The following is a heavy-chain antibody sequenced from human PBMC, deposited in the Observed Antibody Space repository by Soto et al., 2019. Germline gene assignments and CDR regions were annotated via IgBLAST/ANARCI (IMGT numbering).Heavy chain of an antibody. CDR3: ARMWEQAAWHFDL. J-gene: IGHJ2*01. D-gene: IGHD1-26*01. Sequence: EVQLVESGGGLVQPGGSPRLSCAASGFTFDHYAMHWVRQAPGKGLEHVSSISSGGGSTYYANSVKGRFTISRDNLKRPLDLKMGSLTTVDMAAYYCARMWEQAAWHFDLWGRGTLVAVSS. V-gene: IGHV3-64*01. CDR1: GFTFDHYA. CDR2: ISSGGGST.